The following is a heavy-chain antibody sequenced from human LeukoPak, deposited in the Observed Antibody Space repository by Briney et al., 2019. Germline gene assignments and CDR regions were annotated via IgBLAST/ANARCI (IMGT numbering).Heavy chain of an antibody. J-gene: IGHJ4*02. V-gene: IGHV3-73*01. CDR3: TRLVSGTGVFDY. Sequence: PGGSPRLSCAASGFTFSGSAMHWVRQASGQGLEWVGRIRSKANSYATAYAASVKGRFTISRDDSKNTAYLQMNSLKTEDTAVYYCTRLVSGTGVFDYWGQGPLVTVSS. CDR2: IRSKANSYAT. D-gene: IGHD3-10*01. CDR1: GFTFSGSA.